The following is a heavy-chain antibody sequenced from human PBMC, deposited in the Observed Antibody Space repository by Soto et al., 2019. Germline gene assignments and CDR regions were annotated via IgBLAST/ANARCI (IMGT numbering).Heavy chain of an antibody. CDR1: GFTFSSYA. D-gene: IGHD4-4*01. V-gene: IGHV3-30-3*01. J-gene: IGHJ4*02. CDR3: ARDLHYYFDY. CDR2: ISYDGSNK. Sequence: GGSLRLSCAASGFTFSSYAMHWVRQAPGKGLEWVAVISYDGSNKYYADSVKGRFTISRDNSKNTLYLQMNSLRAEDPAVYYCARDLHYYFDYWGQGTLVTVSS.